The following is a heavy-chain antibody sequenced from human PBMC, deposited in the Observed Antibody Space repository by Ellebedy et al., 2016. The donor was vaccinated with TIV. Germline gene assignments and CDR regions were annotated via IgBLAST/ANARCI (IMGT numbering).Heavy chain of an antibody. CDR1: GGSFSGYY. J-gene: IGHJ6*03. CDR2: MNYSGST. CDR3: ARSTVHRDYYDYYYMDV. Sequence: GSLRLSXAVYGGSFSGYYWSWIRQPPGKGLEWIGEMNYSGSTNYNPSLKSRVTISVDTSKNQFSLKLSSVTAADTAVYYYARSTVHRDYYDYYYMDVWGKGTTVTVSS. D-gene: IGHD4-11*01. V-gene: IGHV4-34*01.